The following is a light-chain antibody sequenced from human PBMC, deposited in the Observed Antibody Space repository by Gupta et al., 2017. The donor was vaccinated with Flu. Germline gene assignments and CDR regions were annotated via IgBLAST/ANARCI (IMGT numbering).Light chain of an antibody. CDR3: QQYVGTPFS. J-gene: IGKJ3*01. Sequence: SPASLVVSLGETAAISCRATHSLTYGSDNKNYLAWYQRKVGQPPRLLISWASTRNSGVPDRFSGSGSGTDFTLTINNLQAEDVAVYYCQQYVGTPFSFGPGTKVD. CDR2: WAS. V-gene: IGKV4-1*01. CDR1: HSLTYGSDNKNY.